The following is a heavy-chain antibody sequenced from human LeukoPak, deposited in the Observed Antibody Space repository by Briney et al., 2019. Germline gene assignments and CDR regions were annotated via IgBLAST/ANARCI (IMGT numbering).Heavy chain of an antibody. D-gene: IGHD3-10*01. CDR1: GYTFTSFG. Sequence: ASAKVSCKASGYTFTSFGISWVRQAPGQGLEWMGWISADNGNTNYAQKFQGTVTMTTGTSTSTAYMELRSLRSDDTAVYYCARDHMVRGVIVACDIWGQGTMVTVSS. CDR2: ISADNGNT. V-gene: IGHV1-18*01. CDR3: ARDHMVRGVIVACDI. J-gene: IGHJ3*02.